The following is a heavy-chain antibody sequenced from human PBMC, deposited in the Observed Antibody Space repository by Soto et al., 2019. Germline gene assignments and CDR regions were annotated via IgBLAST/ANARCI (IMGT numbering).Heavy chain of an antibody. CDR1: GFSVNNAW. Sequence: PGGSLRLSCAGSGFSVNNAWMTWVRQAPGQGLECVARIKKKSDGGTTEYAAPVKGRFTISRDDSTNTLYLQMNSLKTEDTAFYCATGIGTIDYWGQGALVTVSS. CDR2: IKKKSDGGTT. J-gene: IGHJ4*02. D-gene: IGHD3-10*01. CDR3: ATGIGTIDY. V-gene: IGHV3-15*01.